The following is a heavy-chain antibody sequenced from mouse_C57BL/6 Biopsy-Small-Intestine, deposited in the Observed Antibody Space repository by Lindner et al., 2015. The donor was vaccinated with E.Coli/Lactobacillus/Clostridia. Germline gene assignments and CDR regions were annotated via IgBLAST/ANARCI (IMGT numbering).Heavy chain of an antibody. D-gene: IGHD1-1*02. CDR1: EYTFSDYY. V-gene: IGHV1-64*01. J-gene: IGHJ4*01. CDR2: ISPSGGST. Sequence: SVKVSCKAAEYTFSDYYMHWVRQAPGQGLEWMGIISPSGGSTTYAQEFQGRVTMTRDTSTTTVYMELSSLRSEDTAVYYCARGGWEPRGWFDPWGQGTLVTVSS. CDR3: ARGGWEPRGWFDP.